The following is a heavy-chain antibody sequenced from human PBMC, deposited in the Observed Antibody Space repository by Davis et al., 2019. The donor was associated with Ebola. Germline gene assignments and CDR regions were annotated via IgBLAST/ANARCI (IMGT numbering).Heavy chain of an antibody. Sequence: GGSLRLFCAASGFTFSSYSMNWVRQAPGKGLEWVSSISSSSSYIYYADSVKGRFTISRDNAKNSLYLQMNSLRAEDTAVYYCARVGYGDPADYWGQGTLVTVST. D-gene: IGHD4/OR15-4a*01. J-gene: IGHJ4*02. V-gene: IGHV3-21*04. CDR3: ARVGYGDPADY. CDR2: ISSSSSYI. CDR1: GFTFSSYS.